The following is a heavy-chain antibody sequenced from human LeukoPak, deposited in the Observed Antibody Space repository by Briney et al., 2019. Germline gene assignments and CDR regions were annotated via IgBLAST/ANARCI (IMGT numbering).Heavy chain of an antibody. CDR1: GFTFSSYS. CDR3: ATWGSSGY. J-gene: IGHJ4*02. D-gene: IGHD5-12*01. CDR2: ISSGSSTV. Sequence: TGGSLRLSCAASGFTFSSYSMNWVRQAPGKGLEWVSYISSGSSTVYYADSVKGRFTISRDNAKNSLFLQMNSLRAEDTAVYYCATWGSSGYWGQGTLVTVSS. V-gene: IGHV3-48*01.